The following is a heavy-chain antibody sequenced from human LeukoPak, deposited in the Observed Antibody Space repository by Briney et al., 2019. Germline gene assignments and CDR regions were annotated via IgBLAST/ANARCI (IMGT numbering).Heavy chain of an antibody. CDR1: GFTFSSYE. CDR2: ISSSGSTI. V-gene: IGHV3-48*03. J-gene: IGHJ4*02. Sequence: GGSLRLSCAASGFTFSSYEMNWVRQAPGKGLEWVSYISSSGSTIYYADSVKGRFTISRDNSKNTLYLQMNSLRAEDTAVYYCAKDGGMSQWLANWGQGTLVTVSS. D-gene: IGHD6-19*01. CDR3: AKDGGMSQWLAN.